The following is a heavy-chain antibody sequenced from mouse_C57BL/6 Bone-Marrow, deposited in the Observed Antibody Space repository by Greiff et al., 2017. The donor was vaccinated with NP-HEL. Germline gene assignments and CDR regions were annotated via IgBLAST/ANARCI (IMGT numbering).Heavy chain of an antibody. CDR3: AAAQLGRLGYFDV. J-gene: IGHJ1*03. CDR2: IDPSDSET. V-gene: IGHV1-52*01. D-gene: IGHD4-1*02. Sequence: VQLQQSGAELVRPGSSVKLSCKASGYTFTSYWMHWVKQRPIQGLEWIGNIDPSDSETHYNQKFKDKATLTVDQSSSTAYMRLSSLTSEDSSVDDCAAAQLGRLGYFDVWGTGTTVTVSS. CDR1: GYTFTSYW.